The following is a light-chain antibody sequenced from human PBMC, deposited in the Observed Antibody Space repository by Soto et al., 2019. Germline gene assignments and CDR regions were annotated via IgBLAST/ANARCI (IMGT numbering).Light chain of an antibody. Sequence: DIQMTQSPSSLSASVGDRVTITCQASQNINNYLNWYQQKPGKAPKLLIYAASSLQSGVPSRFSGSGSGTDFTLTISSLTPEDFATYYCQQSYSTATFGGGTKVDIK. V-gene: IGKV1-39*01. CDR3: QQSYSTAT. J-gene: IGKJ4*01. CDR1: QNINNY. CDR2: AAS.